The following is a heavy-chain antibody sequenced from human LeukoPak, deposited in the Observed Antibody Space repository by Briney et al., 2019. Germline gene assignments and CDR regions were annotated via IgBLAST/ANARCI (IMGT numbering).Heavy chain of an antibody. J-gene: IGHJ4*02. CDR2: IYHSGST. D-gene: IGHD5-18*01. Sequence: ASETLSLTCTVSGYSISNGYYWGWVRQPPGKGLEWIGSIYHSGSTYYNPSLKSRVTISVDTSKNQFSLKLSSVTAADTAVYYCATYSYGYAALYWGQGTLVTVSS. CDR3: ATYSYGYAALY. CDR1: GYSISNGYY. V-gene: IGHV4-38-2*02.